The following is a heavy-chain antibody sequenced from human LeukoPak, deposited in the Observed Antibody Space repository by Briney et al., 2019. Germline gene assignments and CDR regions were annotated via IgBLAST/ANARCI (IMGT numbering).Heavy chain of an antibody. D-gene: IGHD3-10*01. V-gene: IGHV1-2*06. CDR3: ATGGVRDYYGSGSYYNGGY. Sequence: ASVKVSCKASGYTFTCYYMHWVRQAPGQGLEWMGRINPNSGGTNYAQKFQGRVTMTRDTSISTAYMELSRLRSDDTAVYYCATGGVRDYYGSGSYYNGGYWGQGTLVTVSS. CDR1: GYTFTCYY. J-gene: IGHJ4*02. CDR2: INPNSGGT.